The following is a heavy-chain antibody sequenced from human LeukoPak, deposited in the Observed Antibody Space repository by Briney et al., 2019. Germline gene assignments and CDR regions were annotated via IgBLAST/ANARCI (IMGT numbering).Heavy chain of an antibody. CDR3: ASERQGSSSYDRKEPFDY. CDR2: IDQDGREK. CDR1: GFTFSDSW. V-gene: IGHV3-7*01. Sequence: PGGSLRLSCVASGFTFSDSWLSWVRQVPGQGLQEVANIDQDGREKKYVDSVKGRFTISRDNGKNSLYLEMDSLRAEDTAVYYCASERQGSSSYDRKEPFDYWGQGTLVTVSS. D-gene: IGHD2-2*01. J-gene: IGHJ4*02.